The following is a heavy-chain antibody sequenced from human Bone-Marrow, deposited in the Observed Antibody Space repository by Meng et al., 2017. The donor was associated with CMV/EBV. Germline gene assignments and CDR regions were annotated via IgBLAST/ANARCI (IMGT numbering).Heavy chain of an antibody. J-gene: IGHJ4*02. CDR1: GFTVSSNY. D-gene: IGHD6-13*01. Sequence: GESLKISCAASGFTVSSNYMSWVRQAPGKGLEWVSVIYSGGSTYYADSVKGRFTISRDNSKNTLYLQMNSLRAEDTAVYYCARGGRKGRFQQLVSVGWGYWGQGTLVTVSS. CDR2: IYSGGST. CDR3: ARGGRKGRFQQLVSVGWGY. V-gene: IGHV3-53*01.